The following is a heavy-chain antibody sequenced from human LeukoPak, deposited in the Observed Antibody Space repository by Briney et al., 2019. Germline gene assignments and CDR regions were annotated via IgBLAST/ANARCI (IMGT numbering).Heavy chain of an antibody. CDR3: AREKGYYDSSGYPYYYYMDV. J-gene: IGHJ6*03. V-gene: IGHV1-46*01. CDR1: GYTFTSYY. Sequence: ASVKVSCKASGYTFTSYYMHWVRQAPGQGLKWMGIINPRGDSTSYAQKFQGRVTMTRDMSTSTVYMELSSLRSEDTAVYYCAREKGYYDSSGYPYYYYMDVWGKGTTVTVSS. CDR2: INPRGDST. D-gene: IGHD3-22*01.